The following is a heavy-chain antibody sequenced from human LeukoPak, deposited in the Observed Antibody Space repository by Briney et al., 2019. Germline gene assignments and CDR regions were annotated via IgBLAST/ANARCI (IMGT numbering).Heavy chain of an antibody. D-gene: IGHD6-13*01. CDR2: IYHSGMS. CDR1: GYSISSGYY. CDR3: AREGDSSSVGWFDP. Sequence: PAETLSLTCTVSGYSISSGYYWGVIRQSPGRGLEWIGIIYHSGMSYYNPSLKSRFTISVDTATNSSSLKLSSVTAADPAVYYCAREGDSSSVGWFDPSGQGTLVTVSS. V-gene: IGHV4-38-2*02. J-gene: IGHJ5*02.